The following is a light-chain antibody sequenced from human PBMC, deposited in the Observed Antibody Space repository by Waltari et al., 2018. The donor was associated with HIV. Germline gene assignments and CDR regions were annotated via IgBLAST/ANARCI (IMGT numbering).Light chain of an antibody. Sequence: QSLLTQPPSASGTPGQRVTISCSGSSSNIGSNYVSWYQQLPGTTPKLLIYDNDKRPSGIPDRFSGSKSVTSATLGIAGLQAGDEADYYCGTWDSSLSALLFGGGTKVTVL. CDR1: SSNIGSNY. V-gene: IGLV1-51*01. CDR3: GTWDSSLSALL. J-gene: IGLJ2*01. CDR2: DND.